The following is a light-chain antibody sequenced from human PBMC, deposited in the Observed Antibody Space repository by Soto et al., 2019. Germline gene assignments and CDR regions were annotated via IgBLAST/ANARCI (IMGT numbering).Light chain of an antibody. V-gene: IGKV1-8*01. Sequence: AIRMTQSPSSFSASTGDRVTITCRASQGISNYVAWYQQKPGKAPNLLIHSASTLESGVPSRFSGSGSGTDFTLTISCLQSEDFATYYCQQFYDYPRTFGQGTKVEIK. J-gene: IGKJ1*01. CDR3: QQFYDYPRT. CDR2: SAS. CDR1: QGISNY.